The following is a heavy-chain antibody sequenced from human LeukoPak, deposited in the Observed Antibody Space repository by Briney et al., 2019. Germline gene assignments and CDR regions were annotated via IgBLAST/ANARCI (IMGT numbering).Heavy chain of an antibody. CDR2: IWYDGSNK. CDR3: ARDFYYYDSSGYPFYYFDY. CDR1: GFTFSSYG. J-gene: IGHJ4*02. Sequence: PGGSLRLSCAASGFTFSSYGMHWVRQAPGKGLEWVAVIWYDGSNKYYADSVKGRFTISRDNSKNTLYLQMNSLRAEDTAVYYCARDFYYYDSSGYPFYYFDYWGQGTLVTVSS. V-gene: IGHV3-33*01. D-gene: IGHD3-22*01.